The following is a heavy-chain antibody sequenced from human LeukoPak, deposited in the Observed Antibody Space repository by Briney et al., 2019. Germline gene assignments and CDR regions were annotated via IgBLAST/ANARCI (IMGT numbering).Heavy chain of an antibody. Sequence: GGSLRLSCAASGFTFSDYDMRWVRQATGKGLEWVSAIGTAGDTYYTGSVKGRFTISRENAKNSLYLQMNSLRAGDTAVYYCARVAKERVGGVYYFDYWGQGTLSPSPQ. CDR2: IGTAGDT. V-gene: IGHV3-13*01. CDR3: ARVAKERVGGVYYFDY. CDR1: GFTFSDYD. J-gene: IGHJ4*02. D-gene: IGHD1-1*01.